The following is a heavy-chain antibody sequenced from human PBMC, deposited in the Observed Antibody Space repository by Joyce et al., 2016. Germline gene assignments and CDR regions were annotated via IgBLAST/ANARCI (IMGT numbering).Heavy chain of an antibody. D-gene: IGHD2-15*01. CDR2: IDPIDSST. CDR3: ARPRYCSGGSCLNWFDP. CDR1: GYSFTSYW. J-gene: IGHJ5*02. Sequence: EVQLVQSGAEVKKPGESLRISCKGSGYSFTSYWINWVRQMPGKGRDGMGRIDPIDSSTNYSPSFQGHVTISADKSISTAYLQWSSLKASDTAMYYCARPRYCSGGSCLNWFDPWGQGTLVTVSS. V-gene: IGHV5-10-1*01.